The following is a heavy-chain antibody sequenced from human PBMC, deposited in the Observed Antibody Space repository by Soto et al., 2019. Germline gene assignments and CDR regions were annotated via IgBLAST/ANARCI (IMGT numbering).Heavy chain of an antibody. D-gene: IGHD3-16*01. CDR2: IYWDDDK. CDR1: GFSLSTSGGG. Sequence: SGPTLVNPTHTLTLTCTFSGFSLSTSGGGVGWIRQPPGKALDWLALIYWDDDKRYSPSLKSRLTITKATSKNQVVLTMTNVEAMPRSEYYCEHRLTLMSTWTSAAFDFGGQGATVTVPS. V-gene: IGHV2-5*02. CDR3: EHRLTLMSTWTSAAFDF. J-gene: IGHJ3*01.